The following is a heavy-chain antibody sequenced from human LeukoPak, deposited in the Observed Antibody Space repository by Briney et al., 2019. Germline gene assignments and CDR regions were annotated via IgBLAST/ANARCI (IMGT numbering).Heavy chain of an antibody. V-gene: IGHV3-13*01. CDR1: GFTFSIYD. D-gene: IGHD1-1*01. J-gene: IGHJ4*02. Sequence: PGGSLRLSCAASGFTFSIYDMHWVRQVTGKGLEWVSGIDTAGGTYYPDSVKGRFTISRDNSKNTLYLQMNSLRAEDTAVYYCARDGLEPPPDWGQGTLVTVSS. CDR3: ARDGLEPPPD. CDR2: IDTAGGT.